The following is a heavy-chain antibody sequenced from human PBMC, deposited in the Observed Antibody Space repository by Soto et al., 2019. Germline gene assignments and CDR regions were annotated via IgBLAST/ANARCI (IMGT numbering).Heavy chain of an antibody. CDR1: GYTFTGYY. V-gene: IGHV1-2*04. CDR3: ARGYCSGGRCYYHDAFDI. J-gene: IGHJ3*02. Sequence: QVQLVQSGAEVKKPGASVKVSCKASGYTFTGYYMHWVRQAPGQGLEWMGWINPNSGGTNYAQKFQGWVTMTRDTSISTADMELRRLRSDDTAVYDCARGYCSGGRCYYHDAFDIWGQGTMVTVSS. D-gene: IGHD2-15*01. CDR2: INPNSGGT.